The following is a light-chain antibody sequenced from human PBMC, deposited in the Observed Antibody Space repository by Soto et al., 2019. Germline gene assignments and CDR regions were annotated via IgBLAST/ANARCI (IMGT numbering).Light chain of an antibody. Sequence: EIVLTQSPATLSLSPGERATLSCRASQSVSSYLAWYQQKPGQAPRLLIIDASNRATGIPARFSGSGSGTDFTLTISSLEPEDFAVYYCQQRNTWPLTFGGGTKVQIK. J-gene: IGKJ4*01. CDR3: QQRNTWPLT. CDR2: DAS. V-gene: IGKV3-11*01. CDR1: QSVSSY.